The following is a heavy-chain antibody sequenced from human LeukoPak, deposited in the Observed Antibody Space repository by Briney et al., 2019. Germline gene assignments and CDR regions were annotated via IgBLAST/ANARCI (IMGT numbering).Heavy chain of an antibody. Sequence: GGSLRLSCAASGFTFSSFSMNWVRQAPGKGLEWVSTVSTGGAATYYADSVKGRFTISRDNSENTLYLQMNSLRADDTAVYYCAREIYYDSRGYYSHGLDIWGQGTMVTVSS. V-gene: IGHV3-23*01. CDR1: GFTFSSFS. CDR3: AREIYYDSRGYYSHGLDI. J-gene: IGHJ3*02. D-gene: IGHD3-22*01. CDR2: VSTGGAAT.